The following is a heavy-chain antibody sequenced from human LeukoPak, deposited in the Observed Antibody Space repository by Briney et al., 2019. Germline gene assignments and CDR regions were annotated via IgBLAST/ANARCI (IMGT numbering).Heavy chain of an antibody. CDR1: GFTFSDYY. Sequence: PGGSLRLSCAASGFTFSDYYVSWIRQAPGKGLEWVSYISSSNSYTNYADSVKGRFTISRDNAKNSLYLQMNSLRAEDTAVYYCARDLDGVSFDYWGQGTLVTVSS. CDR3: ARDLDGVSFDY. V-gene: IGHV3-11*06. J-gene: IGHJ4*02. D-gene: IGHD1-1*01. CDR2: ISSSNSYT.